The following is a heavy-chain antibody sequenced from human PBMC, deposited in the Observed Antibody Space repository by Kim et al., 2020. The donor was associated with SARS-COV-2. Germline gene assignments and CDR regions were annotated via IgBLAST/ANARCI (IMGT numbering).Heavy chain of an antibody. V-gene: IGHV3-33*01. J-gene: IGHJ4*02. CDR3: ARGDEWELPNFDY. D-gene: IGHD1-26*01. CDR1: GFTFSSYG. CDR2: IWYDGSNK. Sequence: GGSLRLSCAASGFTFSSYGMHWVRQAPGKGLEWVAVIWYDGSNKYYADSVKGRFTISRDNSKNTLYLQMNSLRAEDTAVYYCARGDEWELPNFDYWGQGTLVTVSS.